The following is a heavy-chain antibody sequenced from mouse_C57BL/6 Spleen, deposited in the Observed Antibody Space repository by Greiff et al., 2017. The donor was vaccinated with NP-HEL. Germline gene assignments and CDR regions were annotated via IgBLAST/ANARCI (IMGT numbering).Heavy chain of an antibody. D-gene: IGHD1-1*01. CDR1: GYAFSSSW. J-gene: IGHJ4*01. CDR2: IYPGDGDT. CDR3: ARGTTGYYYAMDY. V-gene: IGHV1-82*01. Sequence: VQRVESGPELVKPGASVKISCKASGYAFSSSWMNWVKQRPGKGLEWIGRIYPGDGDTNYNGKFKGKATLTADKSSSTAYMQLSSLTSEDSAVYFCARGTTGYYYAMDYWGQGTSVTVSS.